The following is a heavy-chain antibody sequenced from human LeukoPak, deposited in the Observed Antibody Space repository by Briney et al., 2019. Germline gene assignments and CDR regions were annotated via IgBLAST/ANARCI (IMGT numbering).Heavy chain of an antibody. Sequence: ASQTLSLTCTVSGGSISSGSYYWSWIRQPAGKGLEWIGRIYPSGSATYNPSLKSRVTISVDTPKNQFSLKLSSVTAADTAVYYCARHPKSIAAVYYFDYWGQGTLVTVSS. CDR1: GGSISSGSYY. CDR2: IYPSGSA. J-gene: IGHJ4*02. CDR3: ARHPKSIAAVYYFDY. V-gene: IGHV4-61*02. D-gene: IGHD6-6*01.